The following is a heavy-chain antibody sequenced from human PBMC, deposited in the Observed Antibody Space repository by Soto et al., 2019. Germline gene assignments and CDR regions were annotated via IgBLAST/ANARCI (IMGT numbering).Heavy chain of an antibody. Sequence: QVQLLQSGAEVKKPGASVKVSCKASGYTFTNYVMHWVRQAPGQRLEWMGWINAGNGNTKYSQKLQGRVTITRDTSASIAYMELSGLRSEDTAVYYCARARIIETFDYWGQGTLVTVSS. D-gene: IGHD3-10*01. J-gene: IGHJ4*02. CDR2: INAGNGNT. V-gene: IGHV1-3*01. CDR1: GYTFTNYV. CDR3: ARARIIETFDY.